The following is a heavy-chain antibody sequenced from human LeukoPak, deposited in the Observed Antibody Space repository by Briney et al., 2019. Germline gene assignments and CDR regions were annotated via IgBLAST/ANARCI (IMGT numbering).Heavy chain of an antibody. CDR1: GFTFSSYA. J-gene: IGHJ4*02. D-gene: IGHD2-2*01. CDR3: ARLPAYCSSTNCYYDY. V-gene: IGHV3-48*04. CDR2: ISSASGSI. Sequence: GGSLRLSCAASGFTFSSYAMNWVRQAPGKGLEWVSYISSASGSIYYADSVKGRFTISRDNAKNSLFLQMNSLRVEDTAVYYCARLPAYCSSTNCYYDYWGQGTLVTVSS.